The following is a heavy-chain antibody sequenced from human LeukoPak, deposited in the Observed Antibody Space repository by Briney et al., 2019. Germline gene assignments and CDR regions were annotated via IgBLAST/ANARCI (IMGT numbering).Heavy chain of an antibody. CDR3: ASTSIPDTAMVNFDY. Sequence: GESLKVSCKASGYTFTSYGISWVRQAPGQGLEWMGWISAYNGNTNYAQKLQGRVTMTTDTSTSTAYMELRSLRSDDTAVYYCASTSIPDTAMVNFDYWGQGTLVTVSS. J-gene: IGHJ4*02. D-gene: IGHD5-18*01. CDR1: GYTFTSYG. CDR2: ISAYNGNT. V-gene: IGHV1-18*01.